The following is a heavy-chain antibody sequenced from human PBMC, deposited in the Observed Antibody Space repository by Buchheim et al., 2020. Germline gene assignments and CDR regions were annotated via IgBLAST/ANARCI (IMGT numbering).Heavy chain of an antibody. CDR3: ARRCSSTSCYTVGVFDI. CDR2: IYPAESDA. D-gene: IGHD2-2*02. CDR1: GYSFTSYW. V-gene: IGHV5-51*01. J-gene: IGHJ3*02. Sequence: EVQLVQSGAEVKKPGESLKISCKGSGYSFTSYWIGWVRQMPGKGLEWMGIIYPAESDARYNPSFQGQVIISADKSVSTAYLEWSSLKTSDTAIYYCARRCSSTSCYTVGVFDIWGQGT.